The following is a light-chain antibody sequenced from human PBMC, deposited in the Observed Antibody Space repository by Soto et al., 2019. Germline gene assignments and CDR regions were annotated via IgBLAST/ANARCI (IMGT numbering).Light chain of an antibody. Sequence: DIQMTQSPSSLSASVGDRVTITCRASQRMSSYLNWYQQKPGKAPKLLIYAASSLQSGVPSRFSGSGSGTHFSLPISSLQPEDFATYYCQQRYTTATWTFGQGTKVEMK. CDR2: AAS. CDR3: QQRYTTATWT. V-gene: IGKV1-39*01. CDR1: QRMSSY. J-gene: IGKJ1*01.